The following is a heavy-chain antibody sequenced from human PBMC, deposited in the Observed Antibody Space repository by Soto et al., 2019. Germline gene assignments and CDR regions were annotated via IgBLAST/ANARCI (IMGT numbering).Heavy chain of an antibody. CDR3: ARRYDFWSGYYTRYYYGMDV. CDR2: IYYSGST. D-gene: IGHD3-3*01. J-gene: IGHJ6*02. CDR1: GGSISSSSYY. V-gene: IGHV4-39*01. Sequence: SETLSLTCTVSGGSISSSSYYWGWIRQPPGKGLEWIGSIYYSGSTYYNPSLKSRVTISVDTSKNQFSLKLSSVTAADTAVYYCARRYDFWSGYYTRYYYGMDVWGQGTTIT.